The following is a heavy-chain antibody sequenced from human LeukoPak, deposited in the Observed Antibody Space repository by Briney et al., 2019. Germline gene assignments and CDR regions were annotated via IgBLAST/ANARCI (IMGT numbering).Heavy chain of an antibody. D-gene: IGHD6-19*01. J-gene: IGHJ5*02. CDR3: AREAVAQYNWFDP. CDR2: IYYSGST. Sequence: NPSETLSLTCTVSGGSISSYYWSWLRQPPGKGLEWIGYIYYSGSTNYNPSLKSRVTISVDTSKNQFSLKLSSVTAADTAVYYCAREAVAQYNWFDPWGQGTLVTVSS. V-gene: IGHV4-59*01. CDR1: GGSISSYY.